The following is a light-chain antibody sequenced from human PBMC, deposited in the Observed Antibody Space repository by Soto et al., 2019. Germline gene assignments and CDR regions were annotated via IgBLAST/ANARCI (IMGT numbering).Light chain of an antibody. J-gene: IGLJ1*01. CDR3: LLSYSGARLYV. CDR2: DTN. V-gene: IGLV7-46*01. CDR1: TGAVTSGHY. Sequence: QAVVTQEPSLTVSPGGTVTLTCGSSTGAVTSGHYPYWFQQKPGQAPRTLIYDTNKKHSWTPARFSASLLGGKAALTLSGAQPEDEAEYYCLLSYSGARLYVFGTGTKLTVL.